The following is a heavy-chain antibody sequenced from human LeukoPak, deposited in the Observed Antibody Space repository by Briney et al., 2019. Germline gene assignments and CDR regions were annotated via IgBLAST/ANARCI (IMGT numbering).Heavy chain of an antibody. CDR1: GFTFSSYS. D-gene: IGHD3-10*01. J-gene: IGHJ4*02. V-gene: IGHV3-21*01. CDR2: ISSSSYI. Sequence: GGSLRLSCAASGFTFSSYSMNWVRQAPGKGLEWVSSISSSSYIYYADSVKGRFTISRDNAKNSLYLQMNSLRAEDTAVYYCARAPHYGSGSYLDYWGQGTLVTVSS. CDR3: ARAPHYGSGSYLDY.